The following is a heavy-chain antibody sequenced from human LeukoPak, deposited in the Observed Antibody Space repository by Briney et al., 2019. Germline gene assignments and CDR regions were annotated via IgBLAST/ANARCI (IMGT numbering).Heavy chain of an antibody. CDR2: FDPEDGET. D-gene: IGHD6-13*01. CDR1: GYTLTELS. V-gene: IGHV1-24*01. CDR3: ATFPIAAAGDFDY. J-gene: IGHJ4*02. Sequence: GASVKVSCKVSGYTLTELSMHWVRQAPGKGLEWMGGFDPEDGETIYAQKFQGRVTMTEDTSTDTAYMELSSLRSEDTAVYYSATFPIAAAGDFDYWGQGTLVTVSS.